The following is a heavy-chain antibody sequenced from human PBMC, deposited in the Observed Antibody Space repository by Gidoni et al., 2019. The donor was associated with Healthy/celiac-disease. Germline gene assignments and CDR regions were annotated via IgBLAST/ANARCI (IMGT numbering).Heavy chain of an antibody. CDR3: ARGIRYSSSWYYFDY. J-gene: IGHJ4*02. CDR1: GFTFSSYC. V-gene: IGHV3-33*01. Sequence: QLVESGGGVVPPGRSLRLSCAASGFTFSSYCMHWVRQAPGKGLEWVAVIGYDGSNKYYADYVKGRFTISRDNSKNTLYLQMNSLRAEDTAVYYCARGIRYSSSWYYFDYWGQGTLVTVSS. D-gene: IGHD6-13*01. CDR2: IGYDGSNK.